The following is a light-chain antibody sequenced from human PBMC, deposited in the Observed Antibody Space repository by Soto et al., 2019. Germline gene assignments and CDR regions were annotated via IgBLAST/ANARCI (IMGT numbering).Light chain of an antibody. Sequence: QSVLTQPASVSGSPRQSITMSCTGTSNDIGSYDFVSWYQQHPGKAPKLLIYEVSNRPSGISARFSGSKSDNTASLTISGLQAADEADYFCSSYSSTTVRYVFGSGTKLTVL. J-gene: IGLJ1*01. CDR3: SSYSSTTVRYV. CDR1: SNDIGSYDF. CDR2: EVS. V-gene: IGLV2-14*01.